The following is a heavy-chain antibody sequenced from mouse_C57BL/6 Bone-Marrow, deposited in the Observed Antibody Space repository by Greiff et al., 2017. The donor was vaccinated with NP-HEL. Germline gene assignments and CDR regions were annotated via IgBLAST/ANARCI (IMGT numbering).Heavy chain of an antibody. CDR3: ARGTAQVYYAMGY. J-gene: IGHJ4*01. V-gene: IGHV1-64*01. Sequence: QVQLQQPGAELVKPGASVKLSCKASGYTFTSYWMHWVKQRPGQGLEWIGMIHPNSGSTNYNEKFKSKATLTVDKSSSTAYMQLSSLTSEDSAVYYCARGTAQVYYAMGYWGQGTSVTVSS. CDR1: GYTFTSYW. D-gene: IGHD3-2*02. CDR2: IHPNSGST.